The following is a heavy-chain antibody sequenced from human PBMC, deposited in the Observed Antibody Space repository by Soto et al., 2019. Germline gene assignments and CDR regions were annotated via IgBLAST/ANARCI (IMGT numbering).Heavy chain of an antibody. Sequence: GASVKVSCKASGGTFSSYAISWVRQAPGQGLEWMGGIIPIFGTANYAQKFQGRVTITADESTSTAYMELSSLRSEDTAVYYCASAPLDTAMVTQYYYYYYGMDVWGQGTTVTVSS. D-gene: IGHD5-18*01. CDR2: IIPIFGTA. V-gene: IGHV1-69*13. CDR3: ASAPLDTAMVTQYYYYYYGMDV. J-gene: IGHJ6*02. CDR1: GGTFSSYA.